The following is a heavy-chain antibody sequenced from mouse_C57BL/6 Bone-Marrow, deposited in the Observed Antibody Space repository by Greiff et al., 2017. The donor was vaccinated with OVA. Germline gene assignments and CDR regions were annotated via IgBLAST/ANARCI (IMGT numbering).Heavy chain of an antibody. Sequence: QVQLKESGAELVRPGTSVKMSCKASGYTFTNYWIGWAKQRPGHGLEWIGDIYPGGGYTNYNEKFKGKATLTADKSSSTAYMQFSSLTSEDAAIDYCARIYYNGSSYYYDMDYWGQGTSVTVSS. V-gene: IGHV1-63*01. J-gene: IGHJ4*01. CDR3: ARIYYNGSSYYYDMDY. CDR2: IYPGGGYT. CDR1: GYTFTNYW. D-gene: IGHD1-1*01.